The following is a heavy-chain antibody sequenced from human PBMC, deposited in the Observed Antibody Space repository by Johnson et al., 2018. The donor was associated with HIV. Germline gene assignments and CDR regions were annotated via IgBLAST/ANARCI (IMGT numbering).Heavy chain of an antibody. CDR1: GFNFTYYW. Sequence: MLLVESGGNLVQPGGALRLSCAAYGFNFTYYWMSWVRQAPGKGLEWVANIKRDGSETYYGDSVKGRFTISRDNSKNTLYLQMSSLRAEDTAVYYCARERIGYSSSGDVFDIWGQGTMVTVSS. CDR3: ARERIGYSSSGDVFDI. CDR2: IKRDGSET. J-gene: IGHJ3*02. V-gene: IGHV3-7*01. D-gene: IGHD6-13*01.